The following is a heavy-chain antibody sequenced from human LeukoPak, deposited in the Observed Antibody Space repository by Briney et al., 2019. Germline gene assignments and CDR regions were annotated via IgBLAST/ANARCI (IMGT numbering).Heavy chain of an antibody. CDR3: ARHPSAVAGKTFDC. D-gene: IGHD6-19*01. J-gene: IGHJ4*02. CDR2: VYSSGST. V-gene: IGHV4-59*08. Sequence: SETLSLTCTVSGGSINTYYWSWVRQPPGKGLEWIGYVYSSGSTNYNPSLKTRVTMSVDTSKNQSSLKLSSVTAADTAVYYCARHPSAVAGKTFDCWGQGTLVTVSS. CDR1: GGSINTYY.